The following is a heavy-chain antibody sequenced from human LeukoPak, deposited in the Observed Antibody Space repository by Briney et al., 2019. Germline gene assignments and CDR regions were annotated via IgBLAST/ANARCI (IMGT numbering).Heavy chain of an antibody. CDR3: ARPRLTDDYSFDY. V-gene: IGHV1-69*05. J-gene: IGHJ4*02. Sequence: SVKVSCKASGGTFSSYAISWVRQAPGQGLEWMGGIIPIFGTANYAQKFQGRVTIITDESTSTPYMELSSLRSEDTAVYYCARPRLTDDYSFDYWGQGTQVTVSS. CDR1: GGTFSSYA. CDR2: IIPIFGTA. D-gene: IGHD4-11*01.